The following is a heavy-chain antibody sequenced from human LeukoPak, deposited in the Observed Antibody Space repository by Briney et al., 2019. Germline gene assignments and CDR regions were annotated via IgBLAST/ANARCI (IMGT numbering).Heavy chain of an antibody. CDR3: ARDLRIKGRFDP. J-gene: IGHJ5*02. CDR2: MYYSGST. CDR1: GGSISNSSYY. V-gene: IGHV4-39*07. Sequence: SETLSLTCTVSGGSISNSSYYWGWIRQPPGKGPEWIGSMYYSGSTNYNPSLKSRVTISVDTSQNQFSLKLSSVTAADTAVYYCARDLRIKGRFDPWGQGTLVTVSS. D-gene: IGHD2-15*01.